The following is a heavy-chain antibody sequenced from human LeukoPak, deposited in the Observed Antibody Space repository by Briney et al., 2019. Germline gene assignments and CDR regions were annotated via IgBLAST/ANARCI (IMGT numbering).Heavy chain of an antibody. V-gene: IGHV3-48*04. Sequence: PGGSLRLSCAASGFTFSSYSMNWVRQAPGKGLEWVSSISSSGSTIYYADSVKGRFTISRDNAKNSLYLQMNSLRAEDTAVYYCARSRHYYDSSGYYLYYYYMDVWGKGTTVTVSS. D-gene: IGHD3-22*01. CDR2: ISSSGSTI. CDR1: GFTFSSYS. J-gene: IGHJ6*03. CDR3: ARSRHYYDSSGYYLYYYYMDV.